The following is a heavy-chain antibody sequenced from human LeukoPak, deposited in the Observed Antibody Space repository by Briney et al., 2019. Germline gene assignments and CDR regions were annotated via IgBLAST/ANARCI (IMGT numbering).Heavy chain of an antibody. D-gene: IGHD3-3*01. CDR2: ISGSGLST. J-gene: IGHJ4*02. CDR3: AKGGTAAIFGYFDH. CDR1: GFSFSTYG. V-gene: IGHV3-23*01. Sequence: GGSLRLSCAASGFSFSTYGMSWVRQAPGRGLEWVSSISGSGLSTYSVDSVRGRFSISRDNSKNTVYLEMNSLGADDAAVYYCAKGGTAAIFGYFDHWGQGTLVTVSS.